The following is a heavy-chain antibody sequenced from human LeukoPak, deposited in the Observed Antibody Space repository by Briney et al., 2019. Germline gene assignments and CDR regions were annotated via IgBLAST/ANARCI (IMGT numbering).Heavy chain of an antibody. D-gene: IGHD3-3*01. CDR1: GFTLSKCA. J-gene: IGHJ5*02. CDR2: IDGSGGRP. Sequence: GGSLRLSCAASGFTLSKCAMNWVRQAPGKGLEWVSGIDGSGGRPPSADSVKGRFTISRDISKNTLYLQMDSLRAEDTAAYYCARGKDHDFWNPFDPWGQGTLVPVSS. CDR3: ARGKDHDFWNPFDP. V-gene: IGHV3-23*01.